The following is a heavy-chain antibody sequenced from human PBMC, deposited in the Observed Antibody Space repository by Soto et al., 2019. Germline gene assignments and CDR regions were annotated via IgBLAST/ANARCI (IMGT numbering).Heavy chain of an antibody. Sequence: GGSLRLSCTACGFMFGSYWITWVRHVPGKGLQWVANIKRDGSEKYYVDFVKGRFTISRDNADNSVFLDMNNLRVDDTATYYCARVRPTAYEIDYFGQLDLVTFSS. CDR3: ARVRPTAYEIDY. D-gene: IGHD5-12*01. CDR1: GFMFGSYW. J-gene: IGHJ4*02. CDR2: IKRDGSEK. V-gene: IGHV3-7*01.